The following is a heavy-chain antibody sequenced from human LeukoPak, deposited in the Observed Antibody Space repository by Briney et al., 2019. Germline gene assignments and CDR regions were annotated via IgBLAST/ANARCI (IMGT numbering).Heavy chain of an antibody. V-gene: IGHV4-38-2*01. Sequence: SETLSLTCAVSGYSISSGYYWGWIRQPPGKGLEWIGSIYHSGSTYYNPSLKSRVTISVDTSKNQFSLKLSSVTAADTAVYYCARQGGGVVVPAALIYWGQGTLASVSS. D-gene: IGHD2-2*01. CDR1: GYSISSGYY. CDR2: IYHSGST. CDR3: ARQGGGVVVPAALIY. J-gene: IGHJ4*02.